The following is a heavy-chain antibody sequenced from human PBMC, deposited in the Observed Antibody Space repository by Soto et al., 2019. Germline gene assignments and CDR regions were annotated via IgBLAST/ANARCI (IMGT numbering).Heavy chain of an antibody. V-gene: IGHV2-5*02. CDR2: MYWDDDK. D-gene: IGHD1-26*01. J-gene: IGHJ4*02. Sequence: QITLRESGPTLVKPTQTLTLTCTFSGFSLSTSGVAVGWIRQPPGKALEWLGIMYWDDDKRYIPSLKSRLTFTKDTSKNQVVLTMTNMDPGDTATYYCAHGRREVYFDYWGQGTLATVSS. CDR3: AHGRREVYFDY. CDR1: GFSLSTSGVA.